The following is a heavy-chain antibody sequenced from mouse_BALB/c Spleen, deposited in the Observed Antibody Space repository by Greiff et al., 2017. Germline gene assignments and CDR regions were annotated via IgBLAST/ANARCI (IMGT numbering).Heavy chain of an antibody. CDR1: GFAFSSYD. V-gene: IGHV5-12-1*01. Sequence: EVKLVESGGGLVKPGGSLKLSCAASGFAFSSYDMSWVRQTPEKRLEWVAYISSGGGSTYYPDTVKGRFTISRDNAKNTLYLQMSSLKSEDTAMYYCARQGPMITTAWFAYWGQGTLVTVSA. J-gene: IGHJ3*01. CDR2: ISSGGGST. D-gene: IGHD2-4*01. CDR3: ARQGPMITTAWFAY.